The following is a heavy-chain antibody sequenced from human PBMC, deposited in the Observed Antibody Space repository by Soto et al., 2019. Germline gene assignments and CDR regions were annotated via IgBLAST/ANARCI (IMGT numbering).Heavy chain of an antibody. CDR1: GYTFTSYA. V-gene: IGHV1-3*01. D-gene: IGHD5-12*01. CDR2: INAGNGNT. Sequence: QVQLVQSGAEVKKPGASVKVSCKASGYTFTSYAMHWVRQAPGQRLEWMGWINAGNGNTKYSQKFQGRVTITSDTAASTAYTELRSLRSEDTAVYYCARQGEGGYNYGYWGQGTLVTVSS. CDR3: ARQGEGGYNYGY. J-gene: IGHJ4*02.